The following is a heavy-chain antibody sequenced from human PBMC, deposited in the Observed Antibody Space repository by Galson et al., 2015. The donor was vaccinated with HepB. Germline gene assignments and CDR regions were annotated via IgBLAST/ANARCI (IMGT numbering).Heavy chain of an antibody. CDR1: GFTFSSYE. CDR2: IGSSGSTI. CDR3: ARGPYGAITMVRGVPDYGMDV. Sequence: SLRLSCAASGFTFSSYEMNWVRQAPGKGLEWVSYIGSSGSTIYYADSVKGRFTISRDNAKNSLYLQMNSLRAEDTAVYYCARGPYGAITMVRGVPDYGMDVWGQGTTVTVSS. V-gene: IGHV3-48*03. J-gene: IGHJ6*02. D-gene: IGHD3-10*01.